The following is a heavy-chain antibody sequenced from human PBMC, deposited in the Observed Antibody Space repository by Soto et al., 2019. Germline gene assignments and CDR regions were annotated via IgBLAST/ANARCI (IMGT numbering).Heavy chain of an antibody. J-gene: IGHJ4*02. V-gene: IGHV3-48*03. CDR2: ISNSGSTK. Sequence: EVQLVESGGDMVQPGGSLRLSCVASGITLSSHELTWVRQAPGKGLEWLTYISNSGSTKHYADSVKGRFTVSRDNAKNSVFLQMNSLRAEDTAIYYCASVDLGDALEDGGQGTLVTVSS. CDR3: ASVDLGDALED. D-gene: IGHD2-21*02. CDR1: GITLSSHE.